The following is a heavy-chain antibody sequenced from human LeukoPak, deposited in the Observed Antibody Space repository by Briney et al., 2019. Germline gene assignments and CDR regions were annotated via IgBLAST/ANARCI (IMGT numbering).Heavy chain of an antibody. D-gene: IGHD1-26*01. CDR3: ARGRRKVGASSATYP. CDR1: GGSFSGYY. CDR2: INHSGST. Sequence: PSETLSLTCAVYGGSFSGYYWRWIRQPPEKGLEWIGEINHSGSTNYNPSLKSRVTISVDTSKNQFSLKLSSVTAADTAVYYCARGRRKVGASSATYPWGQGTLVTVSS. J-gene: IGHJ5*02. V-gene: IGHV4-34*01.